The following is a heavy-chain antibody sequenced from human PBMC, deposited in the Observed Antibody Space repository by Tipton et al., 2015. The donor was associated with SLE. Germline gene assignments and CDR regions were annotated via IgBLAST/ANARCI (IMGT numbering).Heavy chain of an antibody. J-gene: IGHJ6*02. D-gene: IGHD4-17*01. V-gene: IGHV3-53*05. CDR3: AGHPGPVRHYGPDV. CDR2: IYSGGGT. CDR1: GFDVSANN. Sequence: SLRLSCAASGFDVSANNINWVRQAPGKGLESVSVIYSGGGTYYADSVKGRFTISRDNSKNTLYLQMNNLRGDDTAVDYCAGHPGPVRHYGPDVCGQGTAAPVSS.